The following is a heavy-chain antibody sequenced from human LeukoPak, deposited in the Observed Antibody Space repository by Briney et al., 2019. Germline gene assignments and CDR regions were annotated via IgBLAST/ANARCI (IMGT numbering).Heavy chain of an antibody. Sequence: GRSLRLSCAASGFTFSGYGMHWVRQAPGKGLEWVAVIWYDGSNKYYADSVKGRFTISRDNSKNTLYLQMNSLRAEDTAVYYCARGRPMIVVSSYWGQGTLVTVSS. D-gene: IGHD3-22*01. V-gene: IGHV3-33*01. CDR1: GFTFSGYG. CDR2: IWYDGSNK. CDR3: ARGRPMIVVSSY. J-gene: IGHJ4*02.